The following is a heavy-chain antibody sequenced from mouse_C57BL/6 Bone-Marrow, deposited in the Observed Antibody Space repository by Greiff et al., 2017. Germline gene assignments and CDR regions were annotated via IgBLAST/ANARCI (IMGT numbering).Heavy chain of an antibody. CDR2: FYPGSGSI. Sequence: QVQLQQSGAELVKPGASVKLSCKASGYTFTEYTIHWVKQRSGQGLEWIGWFYPGSGSIKYNEKFKDKATLTADKSSGTVYMELSRLTSEDSAVYFCARHEDIYYYGSSYVEWYFDVWGTGTTVTVSS. CDR3: ARHEDIYYYGSSYVEWYFDV. CDR1: GYTFTEYT. D-gene: IGHD1-1*01. V-gene: IGHV1-62-2*01. J-gene: IGHJ1*03.